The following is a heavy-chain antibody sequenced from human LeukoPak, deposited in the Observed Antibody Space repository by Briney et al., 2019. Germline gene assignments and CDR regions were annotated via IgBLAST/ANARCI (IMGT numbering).Heavy chain of an antibody. J-gene: IGHJ4*02. CDR1: GFTFSSYA. V-gene: IGHV3-30*04. CDR2: ISYDGSNK. D-gene: IGHD2-15*01. CDR3: GRDQTPFY. Sequence: PGGSLRLSCAASGFTFSSYAMHWVRQAPGKGLEWVAVISYDGSNKYYADSVKGRFTISRDNAKSSMWLQMSSLRAGDTAVYYCGRDQTPFYWGQGSLVTVSS.